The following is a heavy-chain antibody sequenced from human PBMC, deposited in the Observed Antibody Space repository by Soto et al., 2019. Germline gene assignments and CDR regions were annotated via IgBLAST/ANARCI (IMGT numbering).Heavy chain of an antibody. CDR3: ALAHWLGK. CDR2: IKQDGNEK. CDR1: GFTFSDYL. V-gene: IGHV3-7*01. Sequence: EVQLVDSGGALVQPGGSLRLSCAASGFTFSDYLMTWVRQAPGKGLEWVATIKQDGNEKYYVDSVKGRFTISRDNAKNSLYLQLNAQRAEDTAVYYCALAHWLGKWAQATLVSVSS. J-gene: IGHJ4*02. D-gene: IGHD6-19*01.